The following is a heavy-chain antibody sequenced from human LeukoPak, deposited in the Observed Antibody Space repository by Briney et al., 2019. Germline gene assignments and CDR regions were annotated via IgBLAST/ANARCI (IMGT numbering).Heavy chain of an antibody. J-gene: IGHJ4*02. D-gene: IGHD1-26*01. CDR3: ARAAYSGSYHSDY. CDR2: IYYSGST. V-gene: IGHV4-61*01. Sequence: SETLSLTCTVSGGSVNSGSYYWNWIRQPPGKGLEWVGYIYYSGSTNYNPSLKSRVTISVDTSKNQFSLKLSSVTAADTAVYYCARAAYSGSYHSDYWGQGTLVTVSS. CDR1: GGSVNSGSYY.